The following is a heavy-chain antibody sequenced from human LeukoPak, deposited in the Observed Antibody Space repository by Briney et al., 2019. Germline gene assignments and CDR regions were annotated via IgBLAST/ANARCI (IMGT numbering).Heavy chain of an antibody. CDR1: GFTFSRYG. CDR3: ARDHAVVPAAITNDYYYYYMDD. D-gene: IGHD2-2*02. V-gene: IGHV3-33*01. CDR2: IWYDGSNK. Sequence: GGSLRLSCAASGFTFSRYGMHWVRQAPGKGLEWVAVIWYDGSNKYYADSVKGRFTISRDNSKNTLYLQMNSLRAEDTAVYYRARDHAVVPAAITNDYYYYYMDDWGKGTTVTVSS. J-gene: IGHJ6*03.